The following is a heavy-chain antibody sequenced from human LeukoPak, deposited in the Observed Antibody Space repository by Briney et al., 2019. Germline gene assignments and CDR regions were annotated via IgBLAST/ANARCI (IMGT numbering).Heavy chain of an antibody. CDR1: GYTFTGYY. J-gene: IGHJ6*02. Sequence: ASVKVSCTASGYTFTGYYMHWVRQAPGQGLEWMGWINPNSGGTNYAQKFQGWVTMTRDTSISTAYMELSRLRSDDTAVYYCARDRYEYYDFWSGYRHYYYYGMDVWGQGTTVTVSS. V-gene: IGHV1-2*04. D-gene: IGHD3-3*01. CDR2: INPNSGGT. CDR3: ARDRYEYYDFWSGYRHYYYYGMDV.